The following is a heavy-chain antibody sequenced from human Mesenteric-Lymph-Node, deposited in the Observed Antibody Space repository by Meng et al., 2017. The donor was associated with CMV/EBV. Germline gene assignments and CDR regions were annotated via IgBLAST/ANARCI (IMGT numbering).Heavy chain of an antibody. CDR3: ARGFYTAMVSYYYYGMDV. Sequence: ASVKVSCKASGYTFTDYYVHWVRQAPGQGLEWMGWINPNNDATNSAQKFQGRVTMTRDTSISTAYMEVTSLTSDDTAVYYCARGFYTAMVSYYYYGMDVWGQGTTVTVSS. J-gene: IGHJ6*02. V-gene: IGHV1-2*02. D-gene: IGHD5-18*01. CDR2: INPNNDAT. CDR1: GYTFTDYY.